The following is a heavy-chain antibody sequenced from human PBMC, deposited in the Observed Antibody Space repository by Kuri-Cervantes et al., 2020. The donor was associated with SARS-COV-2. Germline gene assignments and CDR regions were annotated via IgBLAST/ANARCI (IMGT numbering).Heavy chain of an antibody. V-gene: IGHV3-23*01. CDR2: ISGSGGST. CDR1: GFTFSSYA. D-gene: IGHD6-13*01. J-gene: IGHJ4*02. CDR3: AKDNGSSWPYYFDH. Sequence: GESLKISCAASGFTFSSYAMSWVRQAPGKGLEWVSAISGSGGSTYYADSVKGRFTISRDNSKNTLYLQMNSLRAEDTAVYYCAKDNGSSWPYYFDHWGQGTLVTVSS.